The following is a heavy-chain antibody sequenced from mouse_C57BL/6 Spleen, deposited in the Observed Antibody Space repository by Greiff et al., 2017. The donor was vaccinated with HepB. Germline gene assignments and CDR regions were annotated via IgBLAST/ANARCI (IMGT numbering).Heavy chain of an antibody. D-gene: IGHD4-1*02. CDR1: GYTFTSYW. CDR2: IYPGSGST. J-gene: IGHJ2*01. Sequence: QVQLKQPGAELVKPGASVKMSCKASGYTFTSYWITWVKQRPGQGLEWIGDIYPGSGSTNYNEKFKSKATLTVDTSSSTAYMQLSSLTYEDSAVYYCARSSTYYFDYWGQGTTLTVSS. V-gene: IGHV1-55*01. CDR3: ARSSTYYFDY.